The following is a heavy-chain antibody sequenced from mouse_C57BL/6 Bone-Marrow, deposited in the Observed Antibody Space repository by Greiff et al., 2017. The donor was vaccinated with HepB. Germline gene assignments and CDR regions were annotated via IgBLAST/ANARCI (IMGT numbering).Heavy chain of an antibody. V-gene: IGHV6-3*01. CDR1: GFTFSNYW. Sequence: EVKLVESGGGLVQPGGSMKLSCVASGFTFSNYWMNWVRQSPEKGLEWVAQIRLKSDNYETHYAESVKGRFTISRDDSKSSVYLQMNNLRAEDTGIYYCTGGWLPLFDYWGQGTTLTVSS. J-gene: IGHJ2*01. CDR3: TGGWLPLFDY. CDR2: IRLKSDNYET. D-gene: IGHD2-2*01.